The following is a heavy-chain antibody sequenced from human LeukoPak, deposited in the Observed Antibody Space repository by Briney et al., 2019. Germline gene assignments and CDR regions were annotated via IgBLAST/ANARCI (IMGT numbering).Heavy chain of an antibody. V-gene: IGHV4-30-4*01. CDR2: IYYSGST. D-gene: IGHD2-15*01. CDR1: GGSIIRGDYF. J-gene: IGHJ4*02. Sequence: SETLSLTCTVSGGSIIRGDYFWSWFRQPPGKGLEWIGYIYYSGSTSYNPSLKSRVTISVDTSKNRFSLKLTSVTAADTAVYYCARDLRACTADSCYLMPRDSWGQGTLVTVSS. CDR3: ARDLRACTADSCYLMPRDS.